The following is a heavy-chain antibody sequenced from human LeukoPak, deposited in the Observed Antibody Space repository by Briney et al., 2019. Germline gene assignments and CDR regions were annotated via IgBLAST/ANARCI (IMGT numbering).Heavy chain of an antibody. CDR1: GGSFSGYY. CDR2: INHSGST. V-gene: IGHV4-34*01. J-gene: IGHJ5*02. D-gene: IGHD2-2*02. Sequence: SSETLSLTCAVYGGSFSGYYWSWIRQPPGKGLEWIGEINHSGSTNYNPSPKRRVTISLDTSKNQFSLKLSSVTAADTAVYYCARGRGDIVVVPAAIRREAKSFHTKGKPRVSSPQNWFDPWGQGTLVTVSS. CDR3: ARGRGDIVVVPAAIRREAKSFHTKGKPRVSSPQNWFDP.